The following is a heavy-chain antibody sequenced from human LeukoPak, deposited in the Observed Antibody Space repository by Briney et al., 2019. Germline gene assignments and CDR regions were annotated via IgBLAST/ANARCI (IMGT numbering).Heavy chain of an antibody. V-gene: IGHV1-2*02. CDR1: GYTFTGYY. D-gene: IGHD3-10*01. J-gene: IGHJ4*02. CDR3: ARDSQLLWFRELFPHFDY. Sequence: ASVKVSCKASGYTFTGYYMHWVRQAPGQGLELMGWINPNSGGTNYAQKFQGRVTMTRDTSISTAYMELSRLRSDDTAVYYCARDSQLLWFRELFPHFDYWGQGTLVTVSS. CDR2: INPNSGGT.